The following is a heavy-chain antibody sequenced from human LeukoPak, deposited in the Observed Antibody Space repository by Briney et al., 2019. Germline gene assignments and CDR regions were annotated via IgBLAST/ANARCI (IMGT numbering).Heavy chain of an antibody. CDR1: GGSFTIYS. V-gene: IGHV4-34*01. D-gene: IGHD4-11*01. CDR2: ISPSGNT. CDR3: ARRVRSADYRLDY. J-gene: IGHJ4*02. Sequence: SETLSLTCAVYGGSFTIYSWTWIRQPPGKSLEWVGEISPSGNTQYNPSLKSRVTISLDASKSQFYLKLNSVTAADAAVYYCARRVRSADYRLDYWGQGTLVTVSS.